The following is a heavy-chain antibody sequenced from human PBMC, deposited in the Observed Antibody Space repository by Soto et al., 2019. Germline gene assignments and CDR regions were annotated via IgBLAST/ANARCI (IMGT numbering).Heavy chain of an antibody. Sequence: SETLSLTCSFSVCCRNSIIYFWCWVRQPPWNWLEWIGSIYYIGSTYYNPSLRSRVTISVDTSKNQFYLKLSSVTSADTAVFYCARHYRRGYRKWFEQWGTGNMVTVSS. V-gene: IGHV4-39*01. CDR2: IYYIGST. CDR3: ARHYRRGYRKWFEQ. CDR1: VCCRNSIIYF. J-gene: IGHJ5*02. D-gene: IGHD2-2*03.